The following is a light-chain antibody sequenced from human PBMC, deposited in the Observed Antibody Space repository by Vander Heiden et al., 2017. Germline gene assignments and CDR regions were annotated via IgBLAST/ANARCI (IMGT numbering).Light chain of an antibody. CDR1: ERVGANY. CDR2: GAS. J-gene: IGKJ1*01. Sequence: IVLPLFPGVLAVSPGEGFTLSGRASERVGANYLAWYHRRPGRAPGLLSYGASTRATGVPDRFSGSGSGTDFTLTVRRLEPEDFAIYYCQEYGGPSRTFGQGT. V-gene: IGKV3-20*01. CDR3: QEYGGPSRT.